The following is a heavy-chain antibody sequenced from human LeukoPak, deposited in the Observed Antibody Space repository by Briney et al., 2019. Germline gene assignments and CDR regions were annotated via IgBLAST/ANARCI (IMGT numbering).Heavy chain of an antibody. CDR3: AKGGAIGGWYLD. CDR1: GFTFSSYA. Sequence: GGSLRLSCAASGFTFSSYAMSWVRQAPAKGLEWVSAISGSGGSTYYADSVKGRFTISRDNSKNTLYLQMNSLRAEDTAVYYCAKGGAIGGWYLDWGQGTLVTVSS. CDR2: ISGSGGST. D-gene: IGHD6-19*01. J-gene: IGHJ4*02. V-gene: IGHV3-23*01.